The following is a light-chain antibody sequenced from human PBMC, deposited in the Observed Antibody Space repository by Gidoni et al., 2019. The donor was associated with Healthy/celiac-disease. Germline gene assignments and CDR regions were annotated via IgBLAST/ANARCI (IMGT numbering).Light chain of an antibody. CDR1: QSVSSY. CDR2: DAS. J-gene: IGKJ4*01. CDR3: QQRSNWPPLT. V-gene: IGKV3-11*01. Sequence: ETVLTQSPATLSLSPGERATLSCRASQSVSSYLAWYQQNPGQAPRLLIYDASNSATGIPARFSGSGSGTDFTLTISSLEPEDFAVYYCQQRSNWPPLTFGGGTKVEIK.